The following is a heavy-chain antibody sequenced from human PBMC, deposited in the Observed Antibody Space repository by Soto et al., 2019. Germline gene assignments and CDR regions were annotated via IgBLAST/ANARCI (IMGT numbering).Heavy chain of an antibody. J-gene: IGHJ4*02. CDR1: GFTFSSYA. Sequence: GSLRLSCAASGFTFSSYAMHWVRQAPGKGLEWVAVISYDGSNKYYADSVKGRFTISRDNSKNTLYLQMNSLRAEDTAVYYCASNPPHYVYGDYAFGYWGQGTLVTVSS. CDR2: ISYDGSNK. CDR3: ASNPPHYVYGDYAFGY. V-gene: IGHV3-30-3*01. D-gene: IGHD4-17*01.